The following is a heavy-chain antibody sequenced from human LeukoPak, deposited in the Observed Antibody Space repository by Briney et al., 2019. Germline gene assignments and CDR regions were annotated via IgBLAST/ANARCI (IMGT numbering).Heavy chain of an antibody. CDR1: GFTFSSYG. V-gene: IGHV3-30*18. Sequence: PGGSLRLSCAASGFTFSSYGMHWVRQAPGKGLEWVAVISYDGSNKYYADSVKGRFTISRDNSKNTLYLQMNSLRVEDTAVYYFSKDYVSGDGYWDFYYWGQGTLVTVSS. CDR3: SKDYVSGDGYWDFYY. J-gene: IGHJ4*02. CDR2: ISYDGSNK. D-gene: IGHD5-24*01.